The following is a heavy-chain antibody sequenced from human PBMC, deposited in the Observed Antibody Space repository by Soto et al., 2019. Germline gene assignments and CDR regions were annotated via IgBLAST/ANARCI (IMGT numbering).Heavy chain of an antibody. CDR3: ARAPGRQGLRDFWIFDY. CDR2: ISSSSSYI. V-gene: IGHV3-21*01. J-gene: IGHJ4*02. CDR1: GFTFSSYS. Sequence: GGSLRLSCAASGFTFSSYSMNWVRQAPGKGLAWVSSISSSSSYIYYADSVKGRFTISRDNAKKSMYLQMITLRAEDAAVYYCARAPGRQGLRDFWIFDYWGQGTLVTVSS. D-gene: IGHD3-3*01.